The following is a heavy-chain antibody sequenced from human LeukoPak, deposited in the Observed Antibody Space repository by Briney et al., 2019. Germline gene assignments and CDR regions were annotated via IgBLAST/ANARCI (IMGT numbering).Heavy chain of an antibody. D-gene: IGHD1-14*01. CDR3: ARGTTQSFDY. Sequence: PGRSLRLSCAASGFTFSSYAMHWVRQAPGQGLEWVAVISYDGSNKYYADSVKGRFTISRDNSKNTLYLQMNSLRAEDTAVYYCARGTTQSFDYWGQGTLVTVSS. CDR1: GFTFSSYA. J-gene: IGHJ4*02. V-gene: IGHV3-30-3*01. CDR2: ISYDGSNK.